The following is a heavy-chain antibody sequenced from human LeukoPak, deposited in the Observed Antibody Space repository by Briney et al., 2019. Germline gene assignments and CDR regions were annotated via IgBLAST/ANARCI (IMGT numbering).Heavy chain of an antibody. Sequence: GGSLRLSCAASGFTFSSCGMHWVRQAPGKGLEWVSSISSSSSYIHYADSVKGRFTISRDNAKNSLYLQMNSLRAEDTAVYYCARDESLTGTGLDYWGQGTLVTVSS. J-gene: IGHJ4*02. CDR1: GFTFSSCG. D-gene: IGHD1-20*01. CDR2: ISSSSSYI. V-gene: IGHV3-21*01. CDR3: ARDESLTGTGLDY.